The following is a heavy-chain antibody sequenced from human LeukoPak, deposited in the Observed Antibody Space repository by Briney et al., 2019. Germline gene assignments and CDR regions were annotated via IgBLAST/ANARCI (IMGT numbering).Heavy chain of an antibody. V-gene: IGHV4-34*01. Sequence: PSETLSLTCDVSGGALTGYYWSWIRQPPGKGLEWIGEINHSGGSNLRSSLKSRLTISGDTSKNQFSLKLTSVTAADTAVYYCARGARDILTGLRQFRDAFDIWGQGTMVTVSS. J-gene: IGHJ3*02. CDR2: INHSGGS. CDR3: ARGARDILTGLRQFRDAFDI. CDR1: GGALTGYY. D-gene: IGHD3-9*01.